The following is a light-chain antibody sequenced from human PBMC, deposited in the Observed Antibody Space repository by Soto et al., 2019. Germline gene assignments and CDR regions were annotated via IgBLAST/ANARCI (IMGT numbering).Light chain of an antibody. CDR2: QHS. V-gene: IGLV3-1*01. J-gene: IGLJ2*01. CDR3: QAWDRSTVV. Sequence: SSELTQPPSVSVSPGQTASITCSGDELGDKNVCWYQQKPGQSPVLVIYQHSKRPSGIPERFSGSNSGNTATLTISGTQAMDEADYYCQAWDRSTVVFGGGTKLTVL. CDR1: ELGDKN.